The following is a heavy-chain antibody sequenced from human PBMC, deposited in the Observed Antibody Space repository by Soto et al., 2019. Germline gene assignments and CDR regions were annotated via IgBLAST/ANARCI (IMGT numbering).Heavy chain of an antibody. J-gene: IGHJ6*02. CDR2: IIPIFGTA. D-gene: IGHD3-9*01. CDR3: ARVDILTGYYIDYYYGMDV. CDR1: GGIFSSYA. V-gene: IGHV1-69*01. Sequence: QVQLVQSGAEVKKPGTSVKVSCKASGGIFSSYAISWVRQAPGQGLEWMGGIIPIFGTANYAQKFQGRVTITADESTSTAYMELSSLRSEDTAVYYCARVDILTGYYIDYYYGMDVWGQGTTVTVSS.